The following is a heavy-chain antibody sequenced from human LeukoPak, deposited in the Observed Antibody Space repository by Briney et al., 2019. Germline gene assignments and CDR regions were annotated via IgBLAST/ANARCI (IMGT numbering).Heavy chain of an antibody. CDR1: GYTFTSYD. J-gene: IGHJ4*02. Sequence: ASVKVSCKASGYTFTSYDINWVRQATGQGLEWVGWMIPNSGNTGYAQKFQGRVTITRNTSISTAYMELSSLRSEDTAVYYCARGYRGYSYGYVTTYFDYWGQGTLVTVSS. D-gene: IGHD5-18*01. V-gene: IGHV1-8*03. CDR2: MIPNSGNT. CDR3: ARGYRGYSYGYVTTYFDY.